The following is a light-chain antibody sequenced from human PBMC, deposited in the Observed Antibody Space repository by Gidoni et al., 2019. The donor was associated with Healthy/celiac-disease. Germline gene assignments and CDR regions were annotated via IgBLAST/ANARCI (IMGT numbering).Light chain of an antibody. V-gene: IGKV2-28*01. CDR1: QSLLQSNGYNY. CDR2: LGS. CDR3: MQALPNWT. Sequence: DIAMTQSPLSLPVTPGEPASIACRSSQSLLQSNGYNYLDWYLQKPGQSQQLLIYLGSNRAAGVPDRVSGSGSGTDFTLKISRVEAEDVGVYYCMQALPNWTFGQGTKVEIK. J-gene: IGKJ1*01.